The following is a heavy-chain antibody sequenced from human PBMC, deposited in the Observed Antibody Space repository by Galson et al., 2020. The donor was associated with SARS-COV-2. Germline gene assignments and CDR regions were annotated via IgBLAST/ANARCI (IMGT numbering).Heavy chain of an antibody. D-gene: IGHD2-15*01. CDR2: IYSGDKT. CDR1: GFMISNNY. V-gene: IGHV3-66*01. Sequence: GGSLRLSCAASGFMISNNYMTWVRQAPGKGLEWVAVIYSGDKTFFADSVKGRFTVSRDTSKNTLSLQMNSLRAEDTAVYYCTRTPPLYSDKICYCERFSYYGMDFWGQWTTVTVSS. J-gene: IGHJ6*02. CDR3: TRTPPLYSDKICYCERFSYYGMDF.